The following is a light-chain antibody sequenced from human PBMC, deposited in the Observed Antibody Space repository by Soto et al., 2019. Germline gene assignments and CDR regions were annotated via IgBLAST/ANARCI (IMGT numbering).Light chain of an antibody. CDR1: QSINSY. Sequence: DIQMTQSPSSLSASVGDRVTITCRASQSINSYLNWYQQKPWQAPKLLIYAASSLESGVPSRFSGSGSATDFTLNISSLQPAEFATYYCQQSYSTLSFGPGTKVDIK. CDR3: QQSYSTLS. CDR2: AAS. J-gene: IGKJ3*01. V-gene: IGKV1-39*01.